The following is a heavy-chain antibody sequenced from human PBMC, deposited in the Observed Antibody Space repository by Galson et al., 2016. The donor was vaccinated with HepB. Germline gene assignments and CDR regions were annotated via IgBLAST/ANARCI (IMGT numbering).Heavy chain of an antibody. V-gene: IGHV3-7*01. Sequence: SLRLSCADSGFTFSSYWMTWVRQTPGQGLEWVANIRRDATQKNYVDSVKGRFTISRNNAKNSLFLQMNSLRAEDTAVYYCARDLTPSFDSGTYYDAFDIWGQGTMVTVSS. J-gene: IGHJ3*02. CDR1: GFTFSSYW. CDR2: IRRDATQK. CDR3: ARDLTPSFDSGTYYDAFDI. D-gene: IGHD5-12*01.